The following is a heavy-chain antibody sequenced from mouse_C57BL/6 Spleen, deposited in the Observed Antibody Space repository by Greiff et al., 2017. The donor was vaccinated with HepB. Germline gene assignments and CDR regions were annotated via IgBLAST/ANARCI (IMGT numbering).Heavy chain of an antibody. CDR3: ARGFYDDDDY. CDR1: GYAFSSSW. V-gene: IGHV1-82*01. Sequence: QVQLQQSGPELVKPGASVKISCKASGYAFSSSWMNWVKQRPGKGLEWIGRIYPGDGDTNYNGKFKGKATLTADKSSSTAYMQRSSLTSEDSAVYFCARGFYDDDDYWGQGTTLTVSS. CDR2: IYPGDGDT. D-gene: IGHD2-4*01. J-gene: IGHJ2*01.